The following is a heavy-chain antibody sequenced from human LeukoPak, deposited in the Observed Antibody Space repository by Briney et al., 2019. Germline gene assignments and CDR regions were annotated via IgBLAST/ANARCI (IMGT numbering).Heavy chain of an antibody. V-gene: IGHV1-3*01. D-gene: IGHD6-19*01. CDR2: INAGNGDT. CDR3: ARNLVGKTDFDY. CDR1: GYTFTNYA. Sequence: GASVKVSCKASGYTFTNYAMHWVRQAPGQRLEWMGWINAGNGDTKYSQKFQDRVTITRDTSASTAYMELSSLRSEDTAVYYCARNLVGKTDFDYWGQGTLVTVSS. J-gene: IGHJ4*02.